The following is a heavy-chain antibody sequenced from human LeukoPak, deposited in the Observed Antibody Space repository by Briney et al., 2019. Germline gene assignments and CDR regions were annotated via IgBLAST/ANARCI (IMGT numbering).Heavy chain of an antibody. CDR1: GFTFSSYA. D-gene: IGHD3-10*01. J-gene: IGHJ4*02. V-gene: IGHV3-23*01. CDR3: AKPPLKDYYGSGSYQYYFDY. Sequence: PGGSLRLSCAASGFTFSSYAMSWVRQAPGKGLEWVSATTGSGVGTYYADSVKGRFTISRDNSKNTLYLQMNSLRAEDTAVYYCAKPPLKDYYGSGSYQYYFDYWGQGTLVTVSS. CDR2: TTGSGVGT.